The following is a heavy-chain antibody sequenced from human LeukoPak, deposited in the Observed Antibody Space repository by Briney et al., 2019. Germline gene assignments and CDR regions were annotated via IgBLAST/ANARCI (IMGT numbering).Heavy chain of an antibody. D-gene: IGHD6-13*01. Sequence: GGSLRLSCAASGFTFDDYAMHWVRQAPGKGLERVSGISWNSGSIGYADSVKGRFTISRDNAKNSLYLQMNSLRAEDMALYYCAKDIRSGYSSYMDVWGKGTTVTVSS. CDR2: ISWNSGSI. CDR1: GFTFDDYA. CDR3: AKDIRSGYSSYMDV. J-gene: IGHJ6*03. V-gene: IGHV3-9*03.